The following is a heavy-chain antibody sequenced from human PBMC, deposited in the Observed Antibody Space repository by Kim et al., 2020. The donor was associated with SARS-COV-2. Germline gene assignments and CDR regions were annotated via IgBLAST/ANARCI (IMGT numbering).Heavy chain of an antibody. D-gene: IGHD3-10*01. Sequence: GWSLRLSCAASGFTFSSYSMNWVRQAPGKGLEWVSSISSSSSYIYYADSVKGRFTISRDNAKNSLYLQMNSLRAEDTAVYYCARDYYGSGSYYTNNWFDPWGQGTLVTVSS. CDR3: ARDYYGSGSYYTNNWFDP. CDR2: ISSSSSYI. CDR1: GFTFSSYS. V-gene: IGHV3-21*01. J-gene: IGHJ5*02.